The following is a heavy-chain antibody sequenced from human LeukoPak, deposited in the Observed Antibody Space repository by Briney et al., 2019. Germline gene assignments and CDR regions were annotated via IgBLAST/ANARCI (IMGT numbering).Heavy chain of an antibody. D-gene: IGHD3-10*01. CDR2: INPSGGST. CDR3: ARGLNPQLLSGAFDI. CDR1: GYTFTSYY. J-gene: IGHJ3*02. Sequence: ASVKVSCKASGYTFTSYYMHWVRQAPGQGLEWMGIINPSGGSTSYAQKFQGRVTMTRDTSTSTVYMELSSLRSEDTAVYYCARGLNPQLLSGAFDIWGQGTMVTVSS. V-gene: IGHV1-46*01.